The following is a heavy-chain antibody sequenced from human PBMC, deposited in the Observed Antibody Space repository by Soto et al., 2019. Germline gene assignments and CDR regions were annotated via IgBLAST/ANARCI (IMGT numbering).Heavy chain of an antibody. CDR2: IIPIFGTA. J-gene: IGHJ6*02. CDR1: RGTFSSYP. D-gene: IGHD5-18*01. Sequence: ASVKVSCKASRGTFSSYPISWVRQAPGQGLEWMGGIIPIFGTANYAQKFQGRVTITADESTSTAYMELSSLRFEDTAVYYCARVSPGYSYGYDYYYYGMDVWGQGTTVTSP. CDR3: ARVSPGYSYGYDYYYYGMDV. V-gene: IGHV1-69*13.